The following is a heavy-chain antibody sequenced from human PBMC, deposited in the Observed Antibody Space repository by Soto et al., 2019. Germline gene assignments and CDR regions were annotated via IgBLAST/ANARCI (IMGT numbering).Heavy chain of an antibody. J-gene: IGHJ6*02. CDR3: ATSGECGGDCYVYRMDV. V-gene: IGHV1-69*13. D-gene: IGHD2-21*02. Sequence: SVKVSCKASGGSFNSFAISWVRQAPGQGLEWMGGIIPIFGAASYGQRIQGRATITADESTSTAFMELSSLRSEDTAVYYCATSGECGGDCYVYRMDVWGQGTTVTVSS. CDR2: IIPIFGAA. CDR1: GGSFNSFA.